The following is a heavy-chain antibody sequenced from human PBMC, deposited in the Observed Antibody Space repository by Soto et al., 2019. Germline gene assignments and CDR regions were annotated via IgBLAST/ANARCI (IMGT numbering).Heavy chain of an antibody. J-gene: IGHJ6*02. CDR3: ARAPADTLPYGMDV. CDR1: GFTFSSYA. CDR2: ITYDGSNK. V-gene: IGHV3-30-3*01. Sequence: GGSLRLSCAASGFTFSSYAMHWARQAPGKGLEWVAVITYDGSNKYYADSVKGRFTISRDNSKNTLYLQMNSLRAEDTAVYYCARAPADTLPYGMDVWGQGTTVTVSS. D-gene: IGHD2-15*01.